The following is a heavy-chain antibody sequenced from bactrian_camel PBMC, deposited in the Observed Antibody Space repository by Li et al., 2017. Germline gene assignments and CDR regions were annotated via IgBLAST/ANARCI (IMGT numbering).Heavy chain of an antibody. CDR1: GFTFRIAD. CDR3: AAKNSVVVVTATWVFDY. V-gene: IGHV3S7*01. Sequence: HVQLVESGGGLVQPGGSLRLSCVASGFTFRIADMSWIRQAPGKGLEWVSGIYAAGSHSYSVDFVKGRFTISRDNAKKTLYLQMNSLKPEDTAVYYCAAKNSVVVVTATWVFDYWGQGTQVTVS. D-gene: IGHD2*01. CDR2: IYAAGSHS. J-gene: IGHJ4*01.